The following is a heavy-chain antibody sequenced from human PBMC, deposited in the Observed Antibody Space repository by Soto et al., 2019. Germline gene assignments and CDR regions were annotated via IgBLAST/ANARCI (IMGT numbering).Heavy chain of an antibody. V-gene: IGHV3-15*01. D-gene: IGHD3-9*01. CDR1: GLTFSNAW. CDR2: IKPKTYGATA. Sequence: EVQLVESGGGLVKPGGSLRLSCTASGLTFSNAWRSWVRQAPVNGLEWVGLIKPKTYGATAHSAAPVKGRFTISRDDSINTLYLQTNSLEIEDTAVYYCTTVFYDIVTGYYGQGHYWGQGPLVTVSS. CDR3: TTVFYDIVTGYYGQGHY. J-gene: IGHJ4*02.